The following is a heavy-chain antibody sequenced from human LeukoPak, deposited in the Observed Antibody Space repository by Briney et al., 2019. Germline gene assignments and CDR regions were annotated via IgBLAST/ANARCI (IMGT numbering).Heavy chain of an antibody. CDR3: ARGRGAAATYNYYYMDV. D-gene: IGHD6-13*01. V-gene: IGHV1-69*05. CDR1: GGTFSSYA. Sequence: ASVTVSCKASGGTFSSYAISWVRQAPGQGLEWMGGIIPIFGTANYAQKFQGRVTITTDESTSTAYMELSSLRSEDTAVYYCARGRGAAATYNYYYMDVWGKGTTVTVSS. CDR2: IIPIFGTA. J-gene: IGHJ6*03.